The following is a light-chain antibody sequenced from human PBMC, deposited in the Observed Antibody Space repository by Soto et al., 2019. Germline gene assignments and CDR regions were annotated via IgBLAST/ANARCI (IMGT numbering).Light chain of an antibody. V-gene: IGKV1-5*01. CDR3: QHYYTYPYT. CDR2: DVS. Sequence: DIQMTQSPSTLSASAGDRVTISCRASQNIDKCLDWYQQKPGKTPDLLIYDVSTLESGVPSRFSGGASGTEFTLTISSLQPDDYATYYCQHYYTYPYTFGQGTKVEI. CDR1: QNIDKC. J-gene: IGKJ2*01.